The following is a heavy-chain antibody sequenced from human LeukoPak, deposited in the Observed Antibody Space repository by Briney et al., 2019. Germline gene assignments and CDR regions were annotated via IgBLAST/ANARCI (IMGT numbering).Heavy chain of an antibody. CDR2: MNPNSGNT. J-gene: IGHJ5*02. CDR1: GYTFTSYD. D-gene: IGHD6-19*01. CDR3: ARRRRAVASFDP. Sequence: GASVTVSCKASGYTFTSYDINWVRQATGQGLEWMGWMNPNSGNTGYAQKFQGRVTMTRNTSISTAYMELSSLRSEDTAVYYCARRRRAVASFDPWGQGTLVTVSS. V-gene: IGHV1-8*01.